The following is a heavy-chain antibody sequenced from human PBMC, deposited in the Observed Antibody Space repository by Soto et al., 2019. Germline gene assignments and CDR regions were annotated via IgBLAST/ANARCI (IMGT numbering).Heavy chain of an antibody. D-gene: IGHD5-12*01. J-gene: IGHJ6*02. CDR2: ISAYNGNT. CDR1: GYTFTSYG. V-gene: IGHV1-18*01. CDR3: ARYSGYDDYYYGMDV. Sequence: RASVKVSCKASGYTFTSYGISWVRQAPGQGLEWMGWISAYNGNTNYAQKLQGRVTMTTDTSTSTAYMELRSLRSDDTAVYYCARYSGYDDYYYGMDVWGQGTTVTVSS.